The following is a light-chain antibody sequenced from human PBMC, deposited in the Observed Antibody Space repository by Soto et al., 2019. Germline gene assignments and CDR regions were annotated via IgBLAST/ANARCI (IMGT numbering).Light chain of an antibody. Sequence: QTVVTQPPSVSGAPGQRVTISCTGRSSNIGAGYDVHWYQQLPRTAPKLLIYGNSNRPSGVPDRFSGFKSGTSASLAITGLQAEDEADYYCQSYDSSLSGSKVFGGGTKLTV. J-gene: IGLJ2*01. CDR2: GNS. CDR1: SSNIGAGYD. CDR3: QSYDSSLSGSKV. V-gene: IGLV1-40*01.